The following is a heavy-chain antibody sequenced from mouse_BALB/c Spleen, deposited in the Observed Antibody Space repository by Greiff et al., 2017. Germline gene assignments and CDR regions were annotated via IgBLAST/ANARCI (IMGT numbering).Heavy chain of an antibody. V-gene: IGHV14-3*02. D-gene: IGHD1-1*01. J-gene: IGHJ2*01. CDR2: IDPAHGNT. CDR1: GFNIKDTY. CDR3: ARYYDGSSDENYLDY. Sequence: EVQLQQSGAELVKPGASVKLSCTASGFNIKDTYMHWVKQRPEQGLEWIGRIDPAHGNTKYDPKFQGKATITADTSSNTDYLQLSSLTSEDTAVYDCARYYDGSSDENYLDYWGQGTTLTVSS.